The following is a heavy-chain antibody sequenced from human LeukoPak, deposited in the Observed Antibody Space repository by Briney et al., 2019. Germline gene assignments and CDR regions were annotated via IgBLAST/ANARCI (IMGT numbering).Heavy chain of an antibody. J-gene: IGHJ5*02. V-gene: IGHV1-69*06. CDR1: GSTFTNYA. D-gene: IGHD3-9*01. CDR2: IIPIFGTA. Sequence: GASVKVSCKASGSTFTNYAMNWVRQAPGQRLEWMGGIIPIFGTANYAQKFQGRVTITADKSTSTAYMELSSLRSEDTAVYYCARKGYDILTGPPANGWFDPWGQGTLVTVSS. CDR3: ARKGYDILTGPPANGWFDP.